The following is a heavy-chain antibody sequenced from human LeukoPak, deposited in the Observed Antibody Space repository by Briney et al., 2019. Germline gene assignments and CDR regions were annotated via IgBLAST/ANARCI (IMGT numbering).Heavy chain of an antibody. Sequence: SETLSLTCAVYGGSFSGYYWSWIRQPPGKGPEWSGEINHSGSTNYTPSLKSRVTISVDKSKNQFSLKLSSVTAADTAVYYCARVPAGGAFDYWGQGTLVTVSS. CDR1: GGSFSGYY. CDR2: INHSGST. CDR3: ARVPAGGAFDY. V-gene: IGHV4-34*01. J-gene: IGHJ4*02. D-gene: IGHD4-17*01.